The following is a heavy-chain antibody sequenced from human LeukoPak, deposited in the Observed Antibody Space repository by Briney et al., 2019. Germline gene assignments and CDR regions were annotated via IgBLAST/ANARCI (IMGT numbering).Heavy chain of an antibody. CDR1: GGSFSGYY. D-gene: IGHD6-13*01. V-gene: IGHV4-34*01. Sequence: SETLSLTCAVYGGSFSGYYWSWIRQPPGKGLEWIGEINHSGSTNYNPSLKSRVTISVDTSKNQFSLKLSSVTAADTAVYYCARHGIAAAGTFEYWGQGTLVTVSS. J-gene: IGHJ4*02. CDR3: ARHGIAAAGTFEY. CDR2: INHSGST.